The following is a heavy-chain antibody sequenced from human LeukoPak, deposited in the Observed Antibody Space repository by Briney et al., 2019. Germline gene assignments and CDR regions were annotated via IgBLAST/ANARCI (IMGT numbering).Heavy chain of an antibody. CDR3: ARERGRGRDSPWFDY. D-gene: IGHD1-26*01. CDR2: IYSDGST. J-gene: IGHJ4*02. V-gene: IGHV3-53*01. CDR1: GFTVSSNY. Sequence: GGSLRLSCAASGFTVSSNYMSWVRQAPGKGLECVSVIYSDGSTYYADSVKGRFTISRDNSKNTLDLQMTGLRAEDTAVYYCARERGRGRDSPWFDYWGQGTLVTVSS.